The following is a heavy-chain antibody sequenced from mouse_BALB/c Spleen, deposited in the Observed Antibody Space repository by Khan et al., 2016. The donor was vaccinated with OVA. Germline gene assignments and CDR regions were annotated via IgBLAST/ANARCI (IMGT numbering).Heavy chain of an antibody. CDR2: INSDGDYT. D-gene: IGHD4-1*01. Sequence: EVQGVESGGDLVKSGGSLKLSCAASGFTFSPYSMSWVRQTPDKRLEWVATINSDGDYTYYPDSVEGRFNISRDNAKNTLYLQMNSLKSEDTAMYYCATHLTGSFAYWGQGTLVTVSA. J-gene: IGHJ3*01. V-gene: IGHV5-6*01. CDR3: ATHLTGSFAY. CDR1: GFTFSPYS.